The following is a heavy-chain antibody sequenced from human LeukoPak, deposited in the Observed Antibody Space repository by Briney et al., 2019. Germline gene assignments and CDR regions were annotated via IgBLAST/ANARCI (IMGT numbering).Heavy chain of an antibody. J-gene: IGHJ4*02. CDR3: ARDRVTIFGVVNLDY. D-gene: IGHD3-3*01. Sequence: GGSLRLSCAASGFTFSSYSMNWVRQAPGKGLEWVSYISSSSSTIYYADSVKGRFTISRDSAKNSLYLQMNSLRDEDTAVYYCARDRVTIFGVVNLDYWGQGTLVTVSS. CDR1: GFTFSSYS. V-gene: IGHV3-48*02. CDR2: ISSSSSTI.